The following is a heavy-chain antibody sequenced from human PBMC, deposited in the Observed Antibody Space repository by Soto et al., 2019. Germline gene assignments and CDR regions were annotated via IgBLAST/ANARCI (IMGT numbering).Heavy chain of an antibody. V-gene: IGHV1-2*02. Sequence: GASVKVSCKASGYTFTGYYMHWVRQAPGQGLEWMGWINPNSGGTNYAQKFQGRVTMTRDTSISTAYMELSRLRSGDTAVYYCARQILVGYYYYYGMDVWGQGTTVTVSS. J-gene: IGHJ6*02. CDR3: ARQILVGYYYYYGMDV. CDR1: GYTFTGYY. CDR2: INPNSGGT. D-gene: IGHD2-15*01.